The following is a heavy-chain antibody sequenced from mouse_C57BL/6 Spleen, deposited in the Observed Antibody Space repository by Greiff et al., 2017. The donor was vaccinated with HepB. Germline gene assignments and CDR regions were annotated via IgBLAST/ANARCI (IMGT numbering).Heavy chain of an antibody. D-gene: IGHD2-5*01. CDR3: ARGLVTTRAEVAY. V-gene: IGHV1-7*01. CDR1: GYTFTSYW. Sequence: VQLQESGAELAKPGASVKLSCKASGYTFTSYWMHWVKQRPGQGLEWIGYINPSSGYTKYNQKFKDKATLTADKSSSTAYMQLSSLTYEDSAVYYCARGLVTTRAEVAYWGQGTLVTVSA. CDR2: INPSSGYT. J-gene: IGHJ3*01.